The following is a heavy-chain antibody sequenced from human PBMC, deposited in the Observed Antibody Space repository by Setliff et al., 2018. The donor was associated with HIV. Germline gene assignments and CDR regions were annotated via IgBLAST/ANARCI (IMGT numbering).Heavy chain of an antibody. Sequence: PGGSLRLSCEASGFTFSTYSMNWVRQAPGKGLEWVSSISSSSRSKYYADSVKGRFTISRDNAKNSLYLQMDSLTAEDTAVYYCARDVSWRVRTYVDYWGQGALVTAPQ. CDR3: ARDVSWRVRTYVDY. D-gene: IGHD3-3*01. CDR1: GFTFSTYS. V-gene: IGHV3-21*01. J-gene: IGHJ4*02. CDR2: ISSSSRSK.